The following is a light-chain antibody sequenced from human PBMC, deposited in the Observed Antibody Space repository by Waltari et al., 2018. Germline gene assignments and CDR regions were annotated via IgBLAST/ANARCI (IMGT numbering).Light chain of an antibody. V-gene: IGKV3-20*01. Sequence: TLSCRASPSIASSYLAWYQQRPGQAPRLLIYSASNRASGVPDRFSGSGSRTDFTLTISRLEPEDFALYYCQHYGTSRTFGQGSKVEMK. J-gene: IGKJ1*01. CDR3: QHYGTSRT. CDR1: PSIASSY. CDR2: SAS.